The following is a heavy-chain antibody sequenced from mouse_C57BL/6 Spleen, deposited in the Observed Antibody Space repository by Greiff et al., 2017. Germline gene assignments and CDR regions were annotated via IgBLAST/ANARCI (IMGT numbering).Heavy chain of an antibody. V-gene: IGHV5-4*01. CDR3: AREGDDGSSYYYFDY. D-gene: IGHD1-1*01. CDR2: ISDGGSYT. Sequence: EVQLVESGGGLVKPGGSLKLSCAASGFTFSSYAMSWVRQTPEKRLEWVATISDGGSYTYYPDNVKGRFTISRDNAKNNLYLQMSHLKSEDTAMYYCAREGDDGSSYYYFDYWGQGTTLTVSS. CDR1: GFTFSSYA. J-gene: IGHJ2*01.